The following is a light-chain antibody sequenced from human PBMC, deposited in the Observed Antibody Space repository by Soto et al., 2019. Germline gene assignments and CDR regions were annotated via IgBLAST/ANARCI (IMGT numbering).Light chain of an antibody. J-gene: IGKJ3*01. V-gene: IGKV3-20*01. CDR3: QQYGTSPPGVT. Sequence: DIVLTQSPGTLSLSPGGRATLSCTASQSVSSNFLAWYQQKPGQAPRLLIYGASKRATGIPDRFSGSGSETDFTLTISGLEPEDFAVYYCQQYGTSPPGVTFGPGTKVDIK. CDR1: QSVSSNF. CDR2: GAS.